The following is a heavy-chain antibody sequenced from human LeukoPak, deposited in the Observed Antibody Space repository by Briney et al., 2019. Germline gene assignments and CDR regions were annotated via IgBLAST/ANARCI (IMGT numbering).Heavy chain of an antibody. CDR1: GGSISTYH. J-gene: IGHJ4*02. CDR3: ARGGDFWSGYPDYYFDY. D-gene: IGHD3-3*01. Sequence: SETLSLTCTVSGGSISTYHWSWIRQPPGKGLEWIGYIYYSGSTNYNPSLKSRVTISVDTSKNQFSLKLSSVTAADTAVYYCARGGDFWSGYPDYYFDYWGQGTLVTVSS. V-gene: IGHV4-59*01. CDR2: IYYSGST.